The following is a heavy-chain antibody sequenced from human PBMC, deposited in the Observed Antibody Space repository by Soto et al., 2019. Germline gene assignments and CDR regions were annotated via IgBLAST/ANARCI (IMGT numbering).Heavy chain of an antibody. CDR3: ARSITGTVSYYYGMDV. V-gene: IGHV1-69*12. CDR2: IIPIFATA. Sequence: QVQLVQSGAEVKKPGSSVKVSCKASGGTFSSYAISWGRQAPGQGLEWMGGIIPIFATADYAQKFQGRVTITADESTSTAYMELSSLRSEDTAVYYCARSITGTVSYYYGMDVWGQGTTVTVTS. CDR1: GGTFSSYA. J-gene: IGHJ6*02. D-gene: IGHD1-20*01.